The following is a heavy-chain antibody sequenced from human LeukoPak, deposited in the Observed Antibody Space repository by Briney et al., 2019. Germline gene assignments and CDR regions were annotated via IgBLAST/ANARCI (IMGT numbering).Heavy chain of an antibody. CDR3: ARVRYSSPPEDY. CDR1: GFTFSSYS. D-gene: IGHD6-13*01. CDR2: ISSSSSHI. J-gene: IGHJ4*02. V-gene: IGHV3-21*01. Sequence: GGSLRLSCAASGFTFSSYSMNWVRQAPGKGLEWVSSISSSSSHIYYADSVKGRFTISRDNAKNSLYLQMNSLRAEDTAVYYCARVRYSSPPEDYWGQGTLVTVSS.